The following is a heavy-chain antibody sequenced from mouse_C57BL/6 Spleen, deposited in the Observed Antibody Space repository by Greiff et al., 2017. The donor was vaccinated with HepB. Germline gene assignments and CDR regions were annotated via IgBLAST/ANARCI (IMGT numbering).Heavy chain of an antibody. CDR2: ISSGGSNT. V-gene: IGHV5-6*01. J-gene: IGHJ4*01. CDR3: ARVDYYSNNYAVDY. CDR1: GFTFSSYG. D-gene: IGHD2-5*01. Sequence: EVQLVESGGDLVKPGGSLKLSCAASGFTFSSYGMPWVRQTPDKRLEWVATISSGGSNTYYPASVKGRFTISRDNAKNTLYLQMSSLMSEDTAMYYCARVDYYSNNYAVDYWGQGTSVTVSS.